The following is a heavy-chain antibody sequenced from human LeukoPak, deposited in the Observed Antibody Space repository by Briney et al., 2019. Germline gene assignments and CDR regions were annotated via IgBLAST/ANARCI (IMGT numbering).Heavy chain of an antibody. D-gene: IGHD3-3*01. CDR1: RFTFNRYS. CDR2: IDPSSTYI. V-gene: IGHV3-21*01. Sequence: GGSLRLSCAASRFTFNRYSINWVRQAPGKGLEWVASIDPSSTYIYYADSMKGRFTISRDNAKNSVSLHMNSLTAEDTALYYCARLFGVNSFDFWGQGTMVIVSS. CDR3: ARLFGVNSFDF. J-gene: IGHJ3*01.